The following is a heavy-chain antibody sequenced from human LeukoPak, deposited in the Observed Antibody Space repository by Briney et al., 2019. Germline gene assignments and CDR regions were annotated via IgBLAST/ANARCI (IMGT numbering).Heavy chain of an antibody. CDR2: ISSSSSYI. CDR3: ARASSGWYYFDY. D-gene: IGHD6-19*01. J-gene: IGHJ4*02. Sequence: GGSLRLSCAASGFPFSSYSMNWVRQAPGKGLEWVSSISSSSSYIYYADSVKGRFTISRDNAKNSLYLQMNSLRAEDTAVYYCARASSGWYYFDYWGQGTLVTVSS. CDR1: GFPFSSYS. V-gene: IGHV3-21*01.